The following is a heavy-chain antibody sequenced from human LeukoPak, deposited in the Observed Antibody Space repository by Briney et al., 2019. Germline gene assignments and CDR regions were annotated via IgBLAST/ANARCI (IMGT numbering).Heavy chain of an antibody. V-gene: IGHV4-34*01. D-gene: IGHD3-9*01. CDR2: INHSGST. CDR3: ARAYYDILTGSPIDY. Sequence: SETLSLTCAVYGGSFSGYYWSWIRQPPGKGLEWIGEINHSGSTNYNPSLKSRVTISVDTSKNQFSLKLSSVIAADTAVYYCARAYYDILTGSPIDYWGQGTLVTVSS. CDR1: GGSFSGYY. J-gene: IGHJ4*02.